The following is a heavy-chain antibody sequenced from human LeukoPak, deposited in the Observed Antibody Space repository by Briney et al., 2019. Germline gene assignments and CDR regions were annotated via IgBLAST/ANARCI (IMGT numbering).Heavy chain of an antibody. CDR1: GGSFSGYY. J-gene: IGHJ5*02. V-gene: IGHV4-34*01. Sequence: SETLSLTCAVYGGSFSGYYWSWIRQPPGKGLEWIGEINHSGSTNYNPSLKSRVTISVDTSKNQFSLKLSSVTAADTAVYYCARGLSPLLWFGVYFNWFDPWGQGTLVTVSS. CDR2: INHSGST. D-gene: IGHD3-10*01. CDR3: ARGLSPLLWFGVYFNWFDP.